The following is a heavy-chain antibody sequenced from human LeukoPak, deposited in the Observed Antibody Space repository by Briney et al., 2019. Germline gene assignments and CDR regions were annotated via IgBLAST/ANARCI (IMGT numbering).Heavy chain of an antibody. J-gene: IGHJ4*02. CDR2: INPNSGGT. CDR3: ARGGVDGGSLIFDY. V-gene: IGHV1-2*02. Sequence: RASMKVSCKASGYTFTGYYMDWVRQAPGQGLEWMGWINPNSGGTNYAQKFQGRVTMTRDTSISTAYMELSSLKSDDTAVYYCARGGVDGGSLIFDYWGQGTPVTVSS. CDR1: GYTFTGYY. D-gene: IGHD2-15*01.